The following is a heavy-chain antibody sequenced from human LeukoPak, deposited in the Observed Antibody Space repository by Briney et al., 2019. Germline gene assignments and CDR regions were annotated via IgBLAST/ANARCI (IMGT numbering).Heavy chain of an antibody. J-gene: IGHJ4*02. CDR3: ATYHFRGATHYFDY. CDR1: GGSISSYY. D-gene: IGHD3-10*02. V-gene: IGHV4-59*13. CDR2: MYYSGST. Sequence: PSETLSLTCTVSGGSISSYYWSWIRQPPGKGLEWIAYMYYSGSTNYNPSLKGRVTISIDTSKNQFSLKLSSVTAADTAVYYCATYHFRGATHYFDYWGQGILVTVSS.